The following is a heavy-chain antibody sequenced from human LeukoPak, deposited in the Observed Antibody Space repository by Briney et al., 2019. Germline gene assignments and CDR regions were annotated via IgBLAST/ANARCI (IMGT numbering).Heavy chain of an antibody. J-gene: IGHJ4*02. V-gene: IGHV3-23*01. CDR1: GFTFSSYA. CDR2: ISGRGGST. CDR3: AKEVVASFDY. Sequence: VGSPRLSCAASGFTFSSYAMGWGRQAPGKGLEWVSAISGRGGSTYYADSVRGRFTISRDNSKNTLYLQMNSLGAEDTAVYYCAKEVVASFDYWGQGTLVTVSS. D-gene: IGHD3-22*01.